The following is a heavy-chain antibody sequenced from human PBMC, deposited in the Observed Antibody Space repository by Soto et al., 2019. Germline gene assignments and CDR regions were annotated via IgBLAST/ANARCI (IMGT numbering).Heavy chain of an antibody. J-gene: IGHJ5*02. CDR3: ARGRLRAAAGPRWFDP. CDR2: INHSGST. Sequence: KTSETLSLTCAVYGGSFSGYYWSWIRQPPGKGLEWIGEINHSGSTNYNPSLKSRVTISVDTSKNQFSLKLSSVTAADTAVYYCARGRLRAAAGPRWFDPWGQGTLVTVSS. CDR1: GGSFSGYY. D-gene: IGHD6-13*01. V-gene: IGHV4-34*01.